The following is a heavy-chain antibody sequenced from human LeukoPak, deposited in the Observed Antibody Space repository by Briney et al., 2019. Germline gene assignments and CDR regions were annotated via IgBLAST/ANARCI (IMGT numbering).Heavy chain of an antibody. CDR3: ARVFGAGYSDY. J-gene: IGHJ4*02. CDR1: GFTFSSYA. Sequence: GGSLRLSCAASGFTFSSYAMSWVRQAPGKGLEWVSSISGSDGTTYYADSVKGRFTISRDNSKYTLSLQMNSLRTEDTAVYYCARVFGAGYSDYWGQGTLVTVSS. V-gene: IGHV3-23*01. CDR2: ISGSDGTT. D-gene: IGHD4/OR15-4a*01.